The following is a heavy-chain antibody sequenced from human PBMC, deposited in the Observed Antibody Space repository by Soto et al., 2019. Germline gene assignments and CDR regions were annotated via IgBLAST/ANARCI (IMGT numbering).Heavy chain of an antibody. CDR1: GFTFSSYW. D-gene: IGHD2-15*01. V-gene: IGHV3-74*01. CDR3: ARYHCSGGSCYSPFDY. Sequence: EVQLVESGGGLVQPGGSLRLSCAASGFTFSSYWMHWVRQAPGKGLVWVSRINSDGSSTSYADSVKGRFTISRDNAKNTLYLQMNSLRAEDTAVYYCARYHCSGGSCYSPFDYWGQGTLVTVSS. J-gene: IGHJ4*02. CDR2: INSDGSST.